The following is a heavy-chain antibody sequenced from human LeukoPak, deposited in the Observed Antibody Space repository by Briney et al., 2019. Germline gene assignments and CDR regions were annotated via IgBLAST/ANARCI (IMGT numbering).Heavy chain of an antibody. Sequence: ASVKVSCKASGYTFTSYGISWVRQAPGQGLEWMGWISAYNGNTNYAQKLQGRVTMTTDTSTSTAYMELRSLRSDDTAVYYCARDNDPIVVVPAAMDNWFDPWGQGTLVTVSS. V-gene: IGHV1-18*01. CDR2: ISAYNGNT. CDR3: ARDNDPIVVVPAAMDNWFDP. CDR1: GYTFTSYG. J-gene: IGHJ5*02. D-gene: IGHD2-2*01.